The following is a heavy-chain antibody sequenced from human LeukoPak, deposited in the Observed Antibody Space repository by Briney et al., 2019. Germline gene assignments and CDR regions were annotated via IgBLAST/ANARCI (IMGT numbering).Heavy chain of an antibody. D-gene: IGHD6-6*01. V-gene: IGHV4-59*01. CDR3: ARVRTNEYSSSSLDY. Sequence: SETLSLTCTVSGGSISGYYWNWIRQPPGKGLEWIGYIYYSGSTNYNPSLKSRVTISVDTSKNQFSLKLSSVTAADTAVYYCARVRTNEYSSSSLDYWGQGTLVTVSS. CDR1: GGSISGYY. CDR2: IYYSGST. J-gene: IGHJ4*02.